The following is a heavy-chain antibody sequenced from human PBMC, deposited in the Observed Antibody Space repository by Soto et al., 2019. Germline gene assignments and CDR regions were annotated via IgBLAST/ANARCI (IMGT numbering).Heavy chain of an antibody. CDR3: AARDPGYCRGGSCHRRMDV. Sequence: PGGSLRLSCAASGFTFSNYAMNWVRQAPGKGLEWVSAITASGDRTYYADSVKGRFTISRDNSKNTLYVQMKSLRVEDTALYYCAARDPGYCRGGSCHRRMDVWGQGTSVTVSS. J-gene: IGHJ6*02. CDR2: ITASGDRT. V-gene: IGHV3-23*01. CDR1: GFTFSNYA. D-gene: IGHD2-15*01.